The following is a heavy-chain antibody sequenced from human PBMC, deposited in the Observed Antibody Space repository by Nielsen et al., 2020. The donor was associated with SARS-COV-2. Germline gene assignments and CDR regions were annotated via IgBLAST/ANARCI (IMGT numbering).Heavy chain of an antibody. CDR1: GFTFNRYA. Sequence: GESLKISCAASGFTFNRYAMNWVRQAPGKGLECVSAISLRGDHTYYADSVKGRFTISRDNSNNTLYLQMNSLRAEDTAVYYCAKVTAMYYCDYWGQGALVTVSS. D-gene: IGHD5-18*01. CDR3: AKVTAMYYCDY. J-gene: IGHJ4*02. V-gene: IGHV3-23*01. CDR2: ISLRGDHT.